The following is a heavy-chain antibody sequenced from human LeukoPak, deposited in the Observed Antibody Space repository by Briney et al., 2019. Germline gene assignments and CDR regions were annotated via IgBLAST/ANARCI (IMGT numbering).Heavy chain of an antibody. D-gene: IGHD4-23*01. V-gene: IGHV4-59*01. J-gene: IGHJ6*03. CDR1: GGSINSDY. CDR2: IHYSGST. Sequence: SETLSLTCTVAGGSINSDYWSWVRQSPGKGLGWIGYIHYSGSTNYSPSLKSRVSISVDRSKSHFSLKLSSVTAADTAVYYCARSMVTYYYYYYMDVWGKGTTVTVSS. CDR3: ARSMVTYYYYYYMDV.